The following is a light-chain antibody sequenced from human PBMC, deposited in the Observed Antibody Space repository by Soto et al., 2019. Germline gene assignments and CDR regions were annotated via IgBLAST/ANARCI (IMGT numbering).Light chain of an antibody. V-gene: IGKV3-20*01. CDR3: QHYGSSPES. J-gene: IGKJ1*01. Sequence: EIVLIQSPATLSLSPGERATLSCRASQSVSSSLAWYQQKPGQAPRLLIYDASDRATGIPARFSGIVSGTDFTLTISRLEPEDFAVYYCQHYGSSPESFGQGTKVDI. CDR1: QSVSSS. CDR2: DAS.